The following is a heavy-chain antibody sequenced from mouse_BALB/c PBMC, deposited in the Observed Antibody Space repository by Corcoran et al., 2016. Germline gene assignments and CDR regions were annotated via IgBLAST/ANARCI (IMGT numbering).Heavy chain of an antibody. V-gene: IGHV9-1*02. D-gene: IGHD2-14*01. Sequence: QIQLVQSAPELMKPGETVQISCKASGYTFKNYGMNWVKQAPGKGLKWMGWINTYTGEPTYVDDFKGRFAFSLETSASTAYLQINNLINEDMATYFCARGYRYDFDYWGQGSTLTVSS. CDR3: ARGYRYDFDY. CDR1: GYTFKNYG. CDR2: INTYTGEP. J-gene: IGHJ2*01.